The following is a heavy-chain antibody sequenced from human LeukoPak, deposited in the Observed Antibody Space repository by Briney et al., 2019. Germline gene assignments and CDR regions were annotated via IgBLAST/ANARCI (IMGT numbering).Heavy chain of an antibody. D-gene: IGHD3-10*01. CDR3: AKSLYGSGTNWFDP. V-gene: IGHV3-23*01. CDR1: GFTFSSYA. CDR2: ISGSGGST. J-gene: IGHJ5*02. Sequence: GRSLRLFCAASGFTFSSYAMSWVRQAPGKGLEWVSAISGSGGSTYYADSVKGRFTISRDNSKNTLYLQMNSLRAEDTAVYYCAKSLYGSGTNWFDPWGQGTLVTVSS.